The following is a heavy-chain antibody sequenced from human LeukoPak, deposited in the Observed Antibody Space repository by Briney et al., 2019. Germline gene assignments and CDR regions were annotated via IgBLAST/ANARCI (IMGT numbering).Heavy chain of an antibody. Sequence: QPGGSLRLSCTASGYTFSSYAMTWVRQAPGEGLEWVSAISGSGANTYYADSVKGRFAASRDNSKDTLYLQMRSLRAEDTAVYYCARGRSGYGPFDAFDIWGHGTWVIVSS. CDR3: ARGRSGYGPFDAFDI. J-gene: IGHJ3*02. D-gene: IGHD3-22*01. CDR2: ISGSGANT. V-gene: IGHV3-23*01. CDR1: GYTFSSYA.